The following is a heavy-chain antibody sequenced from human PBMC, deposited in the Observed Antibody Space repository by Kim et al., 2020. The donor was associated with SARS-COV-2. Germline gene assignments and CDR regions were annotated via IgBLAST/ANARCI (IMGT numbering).Heavy chain of an antibody. D-gene: IGHD3-22*01. J-gene: IGHJ3*02. CDR1: GGSFSGYY. V-gene: IGHV4-34*01. CDR3: ARGRITMIVVVFTPAFDI. CDR2: INHSGST. Sequence: SETLSLTCAVYGGSFSGYYWSWIRQPPGKGLEWIGEINHSGSTNYNPSLKSRVTISVDTSKNQFSLKLSSVTAADTAVYYCARGRITMIVVVFTPAFDIWGQGTKVTVSS.